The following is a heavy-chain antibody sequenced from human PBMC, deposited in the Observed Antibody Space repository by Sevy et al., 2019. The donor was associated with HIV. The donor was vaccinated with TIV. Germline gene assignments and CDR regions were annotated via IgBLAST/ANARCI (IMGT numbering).Heavy chain of an antibody. J-gene: IGHJ4*02. CDR3: AKLASCGGDCYYFDF. Sequence: ASVKVSCKASGYTFTDYDITWVRQVTGQGLELVGWMNPNSGHTAYTENFQGRVSTIRDTSISTAYMELSSLRSEDTAVYYCAKLASCGGDCYYFDFWGQGTLVTVSS. CDR1: GYTFTDYD. V-gene: IGHV1-8*01. CDR2: MNPNSGHT. D-gene: IGHD2-21*02.